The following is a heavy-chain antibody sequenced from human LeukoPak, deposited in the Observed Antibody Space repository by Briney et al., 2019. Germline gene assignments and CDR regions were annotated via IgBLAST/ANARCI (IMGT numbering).Heavy chain of an antibody. CDR1: GGSISSYY. J-gene: IGHJ4*02. V-gene: IGHV4-59*01. CDR2: IYYSGST. CDR3: ASGYTSIWYYFDY. Sequence: SETLSLTCTVSGGSISSYYWSWIRQPPGKGLEWIGYIYYSGSTNYNPSLKSRVTISVDTSKNQFSLKLSSVTAAETAVYYCASGYTSIWYYFDYWGQGTLVTVSS. D-gene: IGHD6-13*01.